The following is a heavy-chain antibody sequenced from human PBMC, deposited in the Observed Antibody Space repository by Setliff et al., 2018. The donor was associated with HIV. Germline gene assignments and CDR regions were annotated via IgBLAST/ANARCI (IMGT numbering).Heavy chain of an antibody. D-gene: IGHD4-4*01. CDR1: GGTFSSYA. CDR2: IIPRFDIT. CDR3: AAARLLNDYRDPGAYYFDF. Sequence: SVKVSCKASGGTFSSYAISWVRQAPGQGLEWMGRIIPRFDITNYPQKFQGRVRLTADKSTSTAYLELSSLRSEDTAVYYCAAARLLNDYRDPGAYYFDFWGQGTLVTVSS. V-gene: IGHV1-69*04. J-gene: IGHJ4*02.